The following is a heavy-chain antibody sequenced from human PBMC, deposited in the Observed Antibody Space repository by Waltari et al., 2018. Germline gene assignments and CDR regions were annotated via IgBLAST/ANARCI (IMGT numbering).Heavy chain of an antibody. V-gene: IGHV2-70*01. CDR1: GFSLSTSGMC. J-gene: IGHJ3*02. CDR2: IDWDDDK. D-gene: IGHD3-22*01. Sequence: QVTLRESGPALVKPTQTLTLTCTFSGFSLSTSGMCVSWIRQPPGQALEWLALIDWDDDKYYSTSLKTRLTNSKDTSKNQVVLTMTNMDPVDTATYYCARIPYYYDSSGYPVAAFDIWGQGTMVTVSS. CDR3: ARIPYYYDSSGYPVAAFDI.